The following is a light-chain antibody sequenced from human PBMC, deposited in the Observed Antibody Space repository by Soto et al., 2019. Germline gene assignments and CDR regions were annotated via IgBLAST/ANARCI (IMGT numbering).Light chain of an antibody. V-gene: IGLV2-14*01. J-gene: IGLJ7*01. CDR3: SSKSSGSTPML. CDR1: SSDVGGYRF. CDR2: EVS. Sequence: QSALTQPASVPGSPGQSITISCTGTSSDVGGYRFVSWYQHHPGEAPKLIIYEVSNRPSGVSSRFSGSKSGNTASLTISGLQAEDESLYYCSSKSSGSTPMLFGGGTQLTVL.